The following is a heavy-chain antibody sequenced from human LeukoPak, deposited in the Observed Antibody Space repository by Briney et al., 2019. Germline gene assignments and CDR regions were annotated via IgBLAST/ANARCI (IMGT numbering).Heavy chain of an antibody. D-gene: IGHD2-15*01. CDR1: GFTFSNYY. V-gene: IGHV3-11*01. CDR2: ISTSGSTI. J-gene: IGHJ4*02. Sequence: GGSLRLSCIVSGFTFSNYYMSWIRQAPGKWLEWISYISTSGSTIHYADSVKGRFTVSRDNAKSSLYLQMNSLRVEDTAVYYCARSRDATFDYWGQGTLVTVSS. CDR3: ARSRDATFDY.